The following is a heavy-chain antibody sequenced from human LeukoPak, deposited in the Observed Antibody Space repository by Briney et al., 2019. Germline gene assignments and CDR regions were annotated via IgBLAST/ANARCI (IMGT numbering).Heavy chain of an antibody. CDR1: GYTLTELS. J-gene: IGHJ4*02. CDR2: FDPEDGET. D-gene: IGHD3-10*01. Sequence: ASVKVSCKVSGYTLTELSMHWVRQAPGKGLEWMGGFDPEDGETIYAQKFQGRVTMTEDTSTDTAYMELRSLRSDDTAVYYCARVTTQQWFGEFEDWGQGTLVTVSS. V-gene: IGHV1-24*01. CDR3: ARVTTQQWFGEFED.